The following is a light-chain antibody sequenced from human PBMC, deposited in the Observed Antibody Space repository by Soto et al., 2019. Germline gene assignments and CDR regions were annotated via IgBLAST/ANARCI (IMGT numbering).Light chain of an antibody. CDR3: CSYAGSSIFPI. J-gene: IGLJ2*01. CDR1: SSDVGSYNL. Sequence: QSALTQPASVSGSPGQSITISCTGTSSDVGSYNLVSWYQQHPGKAPKLMIYEGSKRPSGVSNRFSGSKSGNTASLTISGLQAEDEADYYCCSYAGSSIFPIFGGGTKLTVL. V-gene: IGLV2-23*03. CDR2: EGS.